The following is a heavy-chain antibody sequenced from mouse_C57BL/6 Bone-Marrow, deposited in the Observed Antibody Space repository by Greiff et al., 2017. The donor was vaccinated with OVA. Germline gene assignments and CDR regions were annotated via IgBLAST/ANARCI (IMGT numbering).Heavy chain of an antibody. CDR3: ARLVDSSGPLYYAMDY. CDR1: GYTFSDYE. V-gene: IGHV5-15*01. D-gene: IGHD3-2*02. CDR2: LSNLAYSI. Sequence: EVHLVESGGGLVQPGGSLKLSCAASGYTFSDYEMAWVRQAPRKGPEWVAFLSNLAYSIYYADNVTGRFTISREKAKNTLYLEMSSLRSEDTAMYYWARLVDSSGPLYYAMDYWGQGTSVTVSS. J-gene: IGHJ4*01.